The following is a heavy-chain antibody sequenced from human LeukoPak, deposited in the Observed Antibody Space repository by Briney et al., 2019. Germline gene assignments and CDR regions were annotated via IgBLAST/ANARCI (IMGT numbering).Heavy chain of an antibody. Sequence: KPSETLSLTCTVHGGSISSYYWSWIRQPPGKGLEWIGYIYYSGSTNYNPSLKSRVTISVDTSKNQFSLKLSSVTAADAAVYYCARAHDIVVVVAATHDSFDIWGQGTMVTVSS. D-gene: IGHD2-15*01. CDR3: ARAHDIVVVVAATHDSFDI. CDR2: IYYSGST. J-gene: IGHJ3*02. CDR1: GGSISSYY. V-gene: IGHV4-59*01.